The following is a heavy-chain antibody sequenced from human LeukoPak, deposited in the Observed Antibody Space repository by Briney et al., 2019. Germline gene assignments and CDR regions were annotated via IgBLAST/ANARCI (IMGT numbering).Heavy chain of an antibody. J-gene: IGHJ3*02. Sequence: SVKVSCKASGGTFSSYAVSWVRQAPGQGLEWMGGIIPIFGTANYAQKFQGRVTITADESTSTAYMELSSLRSEDTAVYYCARALRYCSSTSCYTDDAFDIWGQGTMVTVSS. D-gene: IGHD2-2*02. CDR1: GGTFSSYA. CDR2: IIPIFGTA. CDR3: ARALRYCSSTSCYTDDAFDI. V-gene: IGHV1-69*13.